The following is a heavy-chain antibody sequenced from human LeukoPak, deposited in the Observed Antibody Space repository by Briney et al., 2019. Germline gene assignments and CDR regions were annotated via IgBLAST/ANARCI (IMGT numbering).Heavy chain of an antibody. CDR2: FDPEDGET. D-gene: IGHD3-10*01. J-gene: IGHJ4*02. CDR1: GYSLTELS. Sequence: ASVKVSCKVSGYSLTELSMDWVRQAPGKGLEWMGGFDPEDGETIYAQKFQGRVTMTRDTSISTAYMELSRLRSDDTAVYYCARDVTRGGRWGQGTLVTVSS. V-gene: IGHV1-24*01. CDR3: ARDVTRGGR.